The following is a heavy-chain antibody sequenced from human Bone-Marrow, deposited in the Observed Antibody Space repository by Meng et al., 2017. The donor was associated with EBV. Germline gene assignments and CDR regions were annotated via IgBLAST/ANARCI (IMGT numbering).Heavy chain of an antibody. CDR3: AKDLSGRFDP. CDR2: IPSDGSHNK. D-gene: IGHD1-14*01. Sequence: QEQLVESXXGXVQPGXXLXXSCAASGFTFSNYGFHWVRQAPGKGPEWVAIIPSDGSHNKYYADSVKGRFTISRDNSKNTLYLQMNSLRTEDTAVYYCAKDLSGRFDPWGQGTLVTVSS. V-gene: IGHV3-30*18. J-gene: IGHJ5*02. CDR1: GFTFSNYG.